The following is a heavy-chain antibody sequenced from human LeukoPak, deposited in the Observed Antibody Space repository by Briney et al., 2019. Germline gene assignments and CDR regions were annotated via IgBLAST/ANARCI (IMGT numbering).Heavy chain of an antibody. V-gene: IGHV3-7*04. Sequence: GGSLRLSCAASGFTFSRYWMNWVRQAPGKGLEWVANIKHDGSAQNYVDSVKGRFTISRDNSKNTLYLQMNSLRADDTAVYYCAKDTPLCYFDYWGQGTLVTVSS. D-gene: IGHD3-16*01. CDR1: GFTFSRYW. CDR3: AKDTPLCYFDY. CDR2: IKHDGSAQ. J-gene: IGHJ4*02.